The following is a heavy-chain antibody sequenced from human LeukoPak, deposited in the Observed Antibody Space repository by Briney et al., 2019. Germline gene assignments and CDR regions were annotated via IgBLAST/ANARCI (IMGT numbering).Heavy chain of an antibody. J-gene: IGHJ4*02. D-gene: IGHD4-17*01. CDR2: INPNSGGT. Sequence: GASVKVSCKASGYTFTGYYMHWVRQAPGQGLEWRGWINPNSGGTNYAQKFQGWVTMTRDTSISTAYMELSRLRSDDTAVYYCARGRGTGIGDYGDPGVFDYWGQGTLVTVSS. CDR1: GYTFTGYY. V-gene: IGHV1-2*04. CDR3: ARGRGTGIGDYGDPGVFDY.